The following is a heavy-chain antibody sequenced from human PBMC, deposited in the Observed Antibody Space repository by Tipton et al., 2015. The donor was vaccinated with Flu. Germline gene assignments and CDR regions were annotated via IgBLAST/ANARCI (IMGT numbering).Heavy chain of an antibody. J-gene: IGHJ6*02. CDR1: GFTFSSYD. D-gene: IGHD3-16*01. V-gene: IGHV3-13*01. CDR3: ARVREADYAYGLDV. Sequence: QLVQSGGGLVQPGGSLRLSCAASGFTFSSYDMHWVRQATGKGLEWVSAIGTAGDTYYPGSVKGRFTISRDNSKNTFYVQMNSLRVEDTAVYYCARVREADYAYGLDVWGQGTTVTVSS. CDR2: IGTAGDT.